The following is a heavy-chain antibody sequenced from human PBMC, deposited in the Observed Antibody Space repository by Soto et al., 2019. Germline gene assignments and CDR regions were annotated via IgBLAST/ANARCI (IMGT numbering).Heavy chain of an antibody. CDR3: ARHGWGGWSRYYYYYGMDV. Sequence: SETLSLTCTVSGGSISSGDYYWSWIRQPPGKGLEWIGYIYYSGSTYYNPSLKSRVTISVDTSKNQFSLKLSSVTAADTAVYYCARHGWGGWSRYYYYYGMDVWGQGTTVTVSS. D-gene: IGHD6-19*01. J-gene: IGHJ6*02. V-gene: IGHV4-30-4*01. CDR1: GGSISSGDYY. CDR2: IYYSGST.